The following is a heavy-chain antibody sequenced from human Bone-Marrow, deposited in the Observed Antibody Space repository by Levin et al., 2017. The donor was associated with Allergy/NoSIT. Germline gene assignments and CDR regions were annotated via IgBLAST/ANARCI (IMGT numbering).Heavy chain of an antibody. D-gene: IGHD6-19*01. CDR2: ISWNSGSI. CDR1: GFTFDDYA. CDR3: AKDDHIIAVAGNFDY. J-gene: IGHJ4*02. Sequence: GGSLRLSCAASGFTFDDYAMHWVRQAPGKGLEWVSGISWNSGSIGYADSVKGRFTISRDNAKNSLYLQMNSLRAEDTALYYCAKDDHIIAVAGNFDYWGQGTLVTVSS. V-gene: IGHV3-9*01.